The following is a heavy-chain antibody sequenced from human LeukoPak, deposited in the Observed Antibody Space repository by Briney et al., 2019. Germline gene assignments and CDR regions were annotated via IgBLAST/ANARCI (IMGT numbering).Heavy chain of an antibody. CDR1: GYTLTELS. CDR3: ARETGGRQYFDY. J-gene: IGHJ4*02. D-gene: IGHD1-26*01. CDR2: FDPEDGET. Sequence: VSVKVSCKVSGYTLTELSMHWVRQAPGKGLEWMGGFDPEDGETIYAQKFQGRVTMTEDTSTDTAYMELSSLRSEDTAVYYCARETGGRQYFDYWGQGTLVTVSS. V-gene: IGHV1-24*01.